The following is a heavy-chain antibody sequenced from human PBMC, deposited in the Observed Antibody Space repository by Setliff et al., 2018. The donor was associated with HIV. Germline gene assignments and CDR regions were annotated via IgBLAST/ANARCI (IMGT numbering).Heavy chain of an antibody. V-gene: IGHV3-23*01. CDR1: GFSFKIYA. CDR2: ITGSGIST. CDR3: ARDGTRLLAAMDV. J-gene: IGHJ6*03. Sequence: GGSLRLSCAASGFSFKIYAMTWVRQAPGKGLEWVASITGSGISTYHADFVKGRFTTSRDNAQNSLYLQMNNLRVEDTAVYYCARDGTRLLAAMDVWGKGTTVTVSS.